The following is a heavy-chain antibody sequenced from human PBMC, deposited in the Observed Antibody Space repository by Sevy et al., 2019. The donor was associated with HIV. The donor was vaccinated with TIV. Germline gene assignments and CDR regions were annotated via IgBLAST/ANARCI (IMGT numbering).Heavy chain of an antibody. CDR1: GFTFSDYY. Sequence: GGSLRLSCAASGFTFSDYYMSWIRQAPGKGLEWVSYISSSGSTIYYADSVKGRFTISRDNAKNSLYLQMNSLRAEDTAVYYCARDQNDFWSGYYTAEYFQHWDQGTLVTVSS. J-gene: IGHJ1*01. CDR2: ISSSGSTI. D-gene: IGHD3-3*01. V-gene: IGHV3-11*01. CDR3: ARDQNDFWSGYYTAEYFQH.